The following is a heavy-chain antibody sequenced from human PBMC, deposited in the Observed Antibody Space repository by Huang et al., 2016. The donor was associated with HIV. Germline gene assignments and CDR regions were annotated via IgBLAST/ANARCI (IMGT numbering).Heavy chain of an antibody. V-gene: IGHV4-59*05. Sequence: QLLLQESGPGPVKPSETLSLSCSVSGDSIRSGYYSGTTHYKPSLKSRVTISVDTSKNQFSLKLSSVTAADTAVYYCARHPKPYSGTHHRAFDMWGQGTMVTVSS. CDR2: YYSGTT. CDR3: ARHPKPYSGTHHRAFDM. CDR1: GDSIRSG. D-gene: IGHD1-26*01. J-gene: IGHJ3*02.